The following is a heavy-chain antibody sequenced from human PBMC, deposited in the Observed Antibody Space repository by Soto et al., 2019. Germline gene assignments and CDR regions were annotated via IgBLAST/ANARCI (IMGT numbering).Heavy chain of an antibody. D-gene: IGHD5-12*01. Sequence: GVSLRLSCAASGFTFSSYAMSWVRQAPGKGLEWVSAISGSGGSTYYADSVKGRFTISRDNSKNTLYLQMNSLRAEDTAVYYCAKPPPGGGYNFYFDYWGQGTLVTVSS. J-gene: IGHJ4*02. CDR1: GFTFSSYA. CDR2: ISGSGGST. CDR3: AKPPPGGGYNFYFDY. V-gene: IGHV3-23*01.